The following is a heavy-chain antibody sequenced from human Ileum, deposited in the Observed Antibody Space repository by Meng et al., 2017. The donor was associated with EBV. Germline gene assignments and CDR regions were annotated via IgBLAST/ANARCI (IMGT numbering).Heavy chain of an antibody. J-gene: IGHJ5*01. CDR3: ARESYSDSSGYYSLDDWEQGSLGTVDS. D-gene: IGHD3-22*01. CDR1: GGSISSSNW. V-gene: IGHV4-4*02. CDR2: IHHTEST. Sequence: QVQLQESGPGLVKPSGTLSLTFPVSGGSISSSNWWSWVRQAPGKGLEWIGEIHHTESTNYNPSLKSRVTISVDKSKNQFSLKLSSVTAADTAVYYCARESYSDSSGYYSLDDWEQGSLGTVDS.